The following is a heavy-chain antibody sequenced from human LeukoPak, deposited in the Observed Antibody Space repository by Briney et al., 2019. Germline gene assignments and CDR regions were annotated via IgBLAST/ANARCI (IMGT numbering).Heavy chain of an antibody. CDR2: ISNDGSGT. J-gene: IGHJ4*02. CDR1: GFTFSSYE. Sequence: QPGGSLRLSCAASGFTFSSYEMNWVRQAPGKGLEWVAAISNDGSGTHYGDSVKGRFTISRDNSKNALYLQMNSLRADDTAMYHCAKSKYNWNDRAYFERWGQGTLVTVSS. D-gene: IGHD1-20*01. V-gene: IGHV3-30*18. CDR3: AKSKYNWNDRAYFER.